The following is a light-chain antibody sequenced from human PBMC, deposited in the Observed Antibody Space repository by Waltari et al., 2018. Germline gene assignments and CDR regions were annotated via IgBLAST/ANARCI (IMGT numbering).Light chain of an antibody. CDR3: MQGAHWPYT. CDR2: KVS. Sequence: VVMTQSPLALPVTLGQPASISCKSSQSLVHSDGNTYLSWFQQRPGQSPRRLIDKVSNRDSGVPDRFSGSGSGTDVTLKISRVEAEDVAVYFCMQGAHWPYTFGQGTELEIK. CDR1: QSLVHSDGNTY. V-gene: IGKV2-30*02. J-gene: IGKJ2*01.